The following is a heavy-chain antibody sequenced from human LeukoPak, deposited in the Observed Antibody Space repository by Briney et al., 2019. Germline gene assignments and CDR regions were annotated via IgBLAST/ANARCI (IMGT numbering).Heavy chain of an antibody. Sequence: GGSLRLSCAASGFTFSSYWMHWVRHAPGKGLVWVSRINSDGGSTTYADSVKDRFTISRDNAKNTLYLQMNSLRAEDTAVYYCARGGSGMDVWGQGTTVTVSS. V-gene: IGHV3-74*01. CDR3: ARGGSGMDV. D-gene: IGHD3-10*01. CDR2: INSDGGST. CDR1: GFTFSSYW. J-gene: IGHJ6*02.